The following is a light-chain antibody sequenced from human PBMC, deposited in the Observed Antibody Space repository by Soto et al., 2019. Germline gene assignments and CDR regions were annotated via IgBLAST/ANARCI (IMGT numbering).Light chain of an antibody. J-gene: IGKJ5*01. V-gene: IGKV3-15*01. CDR1: ESVSSN. Sequence: EGGMTQSPATLSVSPWERATLSCRASESVSSNLAWYQQRPGQAPRLVIYGASTRATGIPARFSGGGSGTEFTLTISSLQSEDFAVYYCQQYNSWPPITFGQGTRLEIK. CDR2: GAS. CDR3: QQYNSWPPIT.